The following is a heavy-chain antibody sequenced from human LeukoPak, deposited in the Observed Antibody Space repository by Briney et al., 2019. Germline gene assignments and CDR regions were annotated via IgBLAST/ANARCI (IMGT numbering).Heavy chain of an antibody. D-gene: IGHD3-10*01. CDR3: AKDRGVHYYGSERGLYNWFDP. CDR2: ISGSGGSP. V-gene: IGHV3-23*01. CDR1: GFTFSNYA. J-gene: IGHJ5*02. Sequence: PGGSLRLSCVASGFTFSNYAMSWVRQAPGKGLEWVSAISGSGGSPYYADSVKGRFTISRDNSKDTLYLQMNSLRAEDTAVYYCAKDRGVHYYGSERGLYNWFDPWGQGTLVTVSS.